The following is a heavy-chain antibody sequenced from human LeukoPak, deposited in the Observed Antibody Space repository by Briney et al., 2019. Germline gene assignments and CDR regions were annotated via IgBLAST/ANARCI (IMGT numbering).Heavy chain of an antibody. Sequence: GASVKVSCKASGYTFSDSYMHWFRQAPGQGPEWLGWINPNNGGTNYAQTFQGRVTMTSDTSISTAYMELSSLRSEDTAVYYCARVQKPGIAAAWGQGTLVTVSS. J-gene: IGHJ4*02. CDR1: GYTFSDSY. CDR2: INPNNGGT. CDR3: ARVQKPGIAAA. D-gene: IGHD6-13*01. V-gene: IGHV1-2*02.